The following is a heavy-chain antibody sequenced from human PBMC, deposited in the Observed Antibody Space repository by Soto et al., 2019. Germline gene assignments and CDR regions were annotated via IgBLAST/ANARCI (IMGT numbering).Heavy chain of an antibody. CDR2: IIPIFGTA. J-gene: IGHJ4*02. D-gene: IGHD2-15*01. CDR1: GGTFSSYA. CDR3: ASVDCSGGSCYLLSVY. Sequence: SVKVSCKASGGTFSSYAISWVRQAPGQGLEWMGGIIPIFGTANYAQKFQGRVTITADESTSTAYMELSSLRSEDTAVYYCASVDCSGGSCYLLSVYWGQGTLVIVSS. V-gene: IGHV1-69*13.